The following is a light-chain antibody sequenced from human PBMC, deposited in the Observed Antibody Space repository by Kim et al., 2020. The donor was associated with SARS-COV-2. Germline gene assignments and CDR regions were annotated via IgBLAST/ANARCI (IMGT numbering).Light chain of an antibody. J-gene: IGLJ3*02. Sequence: VAPGQKDNIPCSADKLGDKYVCWYQQKPGQSPVLVIYQDDKRPSGIPERFSGSNSGNTATLTISGTQAMDEADYHCQAWGSTTVVFGGGTQLTVL. CDR3: QAWGSTTVV. CDR2: QDD. V-gene: IGLV3-1*01. CDR1: KLGDKY.